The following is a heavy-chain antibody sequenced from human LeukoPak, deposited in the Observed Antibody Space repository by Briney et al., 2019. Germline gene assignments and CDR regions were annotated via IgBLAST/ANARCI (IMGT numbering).Heavy chain of an antibody. D-gene: IGHD6-19*01. CDR1: GFTFSSYS. Sequence: PGGSLRLSCAASGFTFSSYSMNWVRQAPGKGLEWVSSISSSSSYIYYADSVKGRFTISRDNAKNSLYLQMNSLRAEDTAVYYCARDTAVAGGFDYWGQGTLVTVS. J-gene: IGHJ4*02. V-gene: IGHV3-21*01. CDR2: ISSSSSYI. CDR3: ARDTAVAGGFDY.